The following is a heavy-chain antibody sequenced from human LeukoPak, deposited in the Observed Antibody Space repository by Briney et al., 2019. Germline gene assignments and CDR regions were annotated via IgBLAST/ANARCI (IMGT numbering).Heavy chain of an antibody. CDR2: ISYDGSNK. CDR1: GFTFSSYA. Sequence: GGSLRLSCAASGFTFSSYAMHWVRQAPGKGLEWVAIISYDGSNKYYADSVKGRFTISRDNSKNTLYLQMNSLRAEDTAVYYCARVLRYCSGGNCYSGGLGYMDVWGKGTTVTISS. CDR3: ARVLRYCSGGNCYSGGLGYMDV. D-gene: IGHD2-15*01. V-gene: IGHV3-30*04. J-gene: IGHJ6*03.